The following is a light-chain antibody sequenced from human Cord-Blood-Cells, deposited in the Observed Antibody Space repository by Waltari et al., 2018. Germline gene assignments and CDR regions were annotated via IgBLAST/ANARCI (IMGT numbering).Light chain of an antibody. CDR1: SSDVGSYNL. CDR3: CSYAGSSTWV. J-gene: IGLJ3*02. V-gene: IGLV2-23*01. CDR2: EGS. Sequence: SALTQPASVSGSPGQSITISCTGTSSDVGSYNLVSWYQQHPGKAPKLMIYEGSKRPSGVSNRFPGSKSGNTASLTISGLQAEDEADYYCCSYAGSSTWVFGGGTKLTVL.